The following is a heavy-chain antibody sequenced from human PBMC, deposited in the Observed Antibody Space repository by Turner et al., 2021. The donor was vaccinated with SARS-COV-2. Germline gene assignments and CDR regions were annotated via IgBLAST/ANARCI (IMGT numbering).Heavy chain of an antibody. J-gene: IGHJ5*02. D-gene: IGHD3-22*01. CDR2: ISSSSSYI. Sequence: EVQLVESGGGLVTPGGSLRLSCPASRFTFRSYTMYWVRQAPGKGLEWVSSISSSSSYIYYADSVKGRFTISRDNAKNSLYLQMNSLRAEDTAVYYCARGTYYYDSSVYSGTNWFDPWGQGTLVTVSS. CDR3: ARGTYYYDSSVYSGTNWFDP. CDR1: RFTFRSYT. V-gene: IGHV3-21*01.